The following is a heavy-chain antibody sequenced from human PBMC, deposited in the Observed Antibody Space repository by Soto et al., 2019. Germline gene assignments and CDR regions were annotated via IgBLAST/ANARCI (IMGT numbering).Heavy chain of an antibody. CDR2: ISYSGST. D-gene: IGHD4-17*01. CDR3: ARAKRTTVTDF. CDR1: GGSVSSDPYY. V-gene: IGHV4-61*01. Sequence: SETLSLTCTVSGGSVSSDPYYWSWIRQPPGKGLEWIGFISYSGSTNYNPSLRSRVTIXXXXSXNXFXLXXSSVTXADTAVHYCARAKRTTVTDFWGQGTLVTVSS. J-gene: IGHJ4*02.